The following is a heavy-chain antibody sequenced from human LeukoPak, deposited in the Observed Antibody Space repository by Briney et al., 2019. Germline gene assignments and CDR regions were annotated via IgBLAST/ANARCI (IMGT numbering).Heavy chain of an antibody. CDR2: ISSSGSTI. V-gene: IGHV3-48*03. Sequence: TGGSLRLSCAASGFTFSTYERNWVRQAPGKGLEWVSYISSSGSTIYYADSVKGRFTISRDNAENSLYLQMNSLRAEDTAIYYCVVITWDYWGQGTLVTVSS. CDR1: GFTFSTYE. D-gene: IGHD3-22*01. CDR3: VVITWDY. J-gene: IGHJ4*02.